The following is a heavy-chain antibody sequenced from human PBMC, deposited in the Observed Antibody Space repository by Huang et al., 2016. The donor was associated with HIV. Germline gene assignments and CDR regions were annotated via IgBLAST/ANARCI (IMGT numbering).Heavy chain of an antibody. V-gene: IGHV4-34*01. CDR1: GGSFSGYY. J-gene: IGHJ6*03. Sequence: QVQLQQWGAGLLRPSETLSLTCAVYGGSFSGYYGTWIRQPPGKGLEWIGEINHSESTNYNPSLKSRVTISVDTSRNQFSLTLTSVTAADTAVYYYARGQGGYYYYYMDVWGKGTTVTVSS. CDR3: ARGQGGYYYYYMDV. CDR2: INHSEST.